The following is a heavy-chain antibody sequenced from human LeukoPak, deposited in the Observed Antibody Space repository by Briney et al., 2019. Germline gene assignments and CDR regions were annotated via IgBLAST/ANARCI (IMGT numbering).Heavy chain of an antibody. CDR1: GFTFSSYV. CDR3: ARETATTETFDY. CDR2: ISSGGRYK. Sequence: GRSLRLSCAASGFTFSSYVMHWVRQAPGKGLQWVAVISSGGRYKYFADSVKGRFTISGDNSKNTVYLQMNSLRAEDTALYYCARETATTETFDYWGQGVLVTVSS. J-gene: IGHJ4*02. D-gene: IGHD5-24*01. V-gene: IGHV3-30*04.